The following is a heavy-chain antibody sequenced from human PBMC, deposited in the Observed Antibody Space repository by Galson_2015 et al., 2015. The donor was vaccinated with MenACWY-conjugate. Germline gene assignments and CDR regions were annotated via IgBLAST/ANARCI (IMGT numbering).Heavy chain of an antibody. CDR1: GFTFNDYG. Sequence: SLRLSCAASGFTFNDYGMTWVRHAPGKGLEWVSGINWNGGDTNYADSVKGRFTISRNTAKKSLFLQMDSLRAEDTALYYCARSAASSGYYDGLDIWGQGTMVTVSS. V-gene: IGHV3-20*04. J-gene: IGHJ3*02. D-gene: IGHD3-22*01. CDR3: ARSAASSGYYDGLDI. CDR2: INWNGGDT.